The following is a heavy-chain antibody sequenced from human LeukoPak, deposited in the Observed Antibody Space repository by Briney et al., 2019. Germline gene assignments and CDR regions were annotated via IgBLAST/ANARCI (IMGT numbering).Heavy chain of an antibody. CDR1: GFTFSSYA. CDR2: ISGSGGST. D-gene: IGHD3-22*01. Sequence: GGSLRLSCAASGFTFSSYAMSWVRQAPGKGLEWVSAISGSGGSTYYADSVKGRFTISRDNSKNTLYLQMNSLRAEDTAVYYCAKEVTRGYYYDSSGLDYGGQGTLVTVSS. CDR3: AKEVTRGYYYDSSGLDY. V-gene: IGHV3-23*01. J-gene: IGHJ4*02.